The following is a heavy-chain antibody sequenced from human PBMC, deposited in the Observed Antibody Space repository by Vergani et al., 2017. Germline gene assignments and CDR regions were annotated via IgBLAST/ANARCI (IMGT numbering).Heavy chain of an antibody. CDR3: VRTEYCTGIACNTRFDS. J-gene: IGHJ5*01. Sequence: EVQLVESGGGSVQSGGSLRLSCVASGFSFNTYWMYCVRQVPGKGVLWVERIDEYGNRATYGDFETGRFTISRDNAKNTVILQMNNLRADDAGVYYCVRTEYCTGIACNTRFDSWGQGALVTVSS. CDR2: IDEYGNRA. V-gene: IGHV3-74*03. CDR1: GFSFNTYW. D-gene: IGHD2-8*02.